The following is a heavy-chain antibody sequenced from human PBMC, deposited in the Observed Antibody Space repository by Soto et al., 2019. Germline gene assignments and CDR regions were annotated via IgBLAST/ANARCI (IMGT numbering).Heavy chain of an antibody. J-gene: IGHJ5*02. D-gene: IGHD3-3*01. CDR1: GGSFSGYY. Sequence: WGTLSLTCAVYGGSFSGYYWSWIRQPPGKGLEWIGEINHSGSTNYNPSLKSRVTISVDTSKNQFSLKLSSVTAADTAVYYCARGTPIYDCWSGYYRHWYDPWSQGTLVTV. CDR3: ARGTPIYDCWSGYYRHWYDP. V-gene: IGHV4-34*01. CDR2: INHSGST.